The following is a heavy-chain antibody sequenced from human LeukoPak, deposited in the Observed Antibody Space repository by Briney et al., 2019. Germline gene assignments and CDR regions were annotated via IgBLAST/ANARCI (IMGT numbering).Heavy chain of an antibody. V-gene: IGHV3-66*01. Sequence: GGSLRHSCAASGFTVSSNYMSWVRQAPGKGLEWVSVIYSGGSTYYADSVKGRFTISRDNSKNTLYLQMNTLRAEDTAVYYCASTHGAAGLAFDYWGQGTLVTVSS. CDR3: ASTHGAAGLAFDY. CDR1: GFTVSSNY. D-gene: IGHD6-13*01. CDR2: IYSGGST. J-gene: IGHJ4*02.